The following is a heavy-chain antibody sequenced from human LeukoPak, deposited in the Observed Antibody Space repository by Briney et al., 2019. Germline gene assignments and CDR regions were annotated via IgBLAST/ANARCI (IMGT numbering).Heavy chain of an antibody. Sequence: PSETLSLTCTVSGGSISSSNYYWGWIRPPPGQELVGRGSTNDSGITYYNPSLKSRVTISVDTTNNQFSLKLVSVTAADTSLYYCASLLVYCSSTSCHFDYWGQGTMVTVSS. D-gene: IGHD2-2*01. CDR1: GGSISSSNYY. CDR2: TNDSGIT. CDR3: ASLLVYCSSTSCHFDY. V-gene: IGHV4-39*01. J-gene: IGHJ4*02.